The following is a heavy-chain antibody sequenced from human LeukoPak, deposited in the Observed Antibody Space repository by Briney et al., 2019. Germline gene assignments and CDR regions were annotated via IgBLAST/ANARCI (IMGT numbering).Heavy chain of an antibody. Sequence: GGSLRLSCAASGFTFSSYAMSWVRQAPGKGLEWVSAISGSGGSTYYADSVKGRFTISRDNAKNSLYLQMNSLRAEDTAVYYCASPGYSSGWDDYYYYYMDVWGKGTTVTVSS. CDR3: ASPGYSSGWDDYYYYYMDV. CDR2: ISGSGGST. J-gene: IGHJ6*03. V-gene: IGHV3-23*01. CDR1: GFTFSSYA. D-gene: IGHD6-19*01.